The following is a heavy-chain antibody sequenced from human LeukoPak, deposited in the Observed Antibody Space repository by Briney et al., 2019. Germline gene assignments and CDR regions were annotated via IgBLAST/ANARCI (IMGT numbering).Heavy chain of an antibody. J-gene: IGHJ4*02. CDR3: TIDCTNGVCYVMVDAS. CDR2: IKSKTDGGTT. D-gene: IGHD2-8*01. Sequence: GGSLRLSCAASGFTFSNAWMSWVRQAPRKGLEWVGRIKSKTDGGTTDYAAPVKGRFTISRDDSKNTLYLQMNSLKTEDTAVYYCTIDCTNGVCYVMVDASWGQGTLVTVSS. V-gene: IGHV3-15*01. CDR1: GFTFSNAW.